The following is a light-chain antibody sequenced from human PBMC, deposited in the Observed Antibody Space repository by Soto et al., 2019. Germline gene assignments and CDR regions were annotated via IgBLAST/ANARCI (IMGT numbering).Light chain of an antibody. CDR3: QQYNNWPPA. J-gene: IGKJ1*01. CDR2: GAS. Sequence: EIVMTQSPATLSVSPGERATLSCRTSQSVSGNLAWYQQKPGQAPRLLIYGASTRATSIPARFSGGGSGTEFTLTISSLQSEDFAVYYCQQYNNWPPAFGQGTKVEIK. V-gene: IGKV3-15*01. CDR1: QSVSGN.